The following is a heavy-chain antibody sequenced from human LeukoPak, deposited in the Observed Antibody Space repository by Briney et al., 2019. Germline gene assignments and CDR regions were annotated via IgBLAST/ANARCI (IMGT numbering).Heavy chain of an antibody. CDR1: GFTFSSYS. Sequence: GGSLRLSCAASGFTFSSYSMNWVRQAPGKGLEWVSFISSSSTIYYADSVKGRFTISRDNDKNSLYLQMNSLRAEDTAVYYCARDRGGSYSAIDYWGQGTPVTVSS. J-gene: IGHJ4*02. V-gene: IGHV3-48*04. CDR3: ARDRGGSYSAIDY. CDR2: ISSSSTI. D-gene: IGHD1-26*01.